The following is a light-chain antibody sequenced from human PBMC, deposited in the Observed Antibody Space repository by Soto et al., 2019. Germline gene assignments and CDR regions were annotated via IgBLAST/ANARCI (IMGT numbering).Light chain of an antibody. V-gene: IGKV1-39*01. CDR1: QRISTH. Sequence: DIQMTQSPSSLSASVGDTITITCRASQRISTHLNWYQQKPGKAPNLLIYAAYNLQSGIPSRFSGSASGTDFTLTISSLQPEDFATYYCQQSYSTPRTFGQGTKVESK. CDR2: AAY. CDR3: QQSYSTPRT. J-gene: IGKJ1*01.